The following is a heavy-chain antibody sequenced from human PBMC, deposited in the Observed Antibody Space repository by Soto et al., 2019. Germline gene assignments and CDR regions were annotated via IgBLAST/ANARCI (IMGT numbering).Heavy chain of an antibody. J-gene: IGHJ4*02. V-gene: IGHV3-11*06. D-gene: IGHD2-15*01. CDR1: GFTFSDYY. CDR3: ARDRRGSNDS. Sequence: GGSLRLSCAASGFTFSDYYMSWIRQAPGKGLEWVSYISSSSSYTNYVDSVKGRFTISRDNAKNSLYLQMNSLRAEDTAVYYCARDRRGSNDSWGQGTLVTVSS. CDR2: ISSSSSYT.